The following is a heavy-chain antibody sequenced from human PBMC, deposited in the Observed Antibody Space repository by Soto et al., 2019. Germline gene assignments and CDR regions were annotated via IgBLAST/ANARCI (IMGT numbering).Heavy chain of an antibody. V-gene: IGHV3-74*01. Sequence: EVQLVESGGGLVQPGGSLRLSCAASGLTFSSYWMHWVRQPPGKALAWVSRISTDGSVTTYADSVNGRFTISRDNAKNTLYLQMNSLRGDETAVYYWARGPYSSGWWGFGYWGQGTLVTVSS. CDR3: ARGPYSSGWWGFGY. CDR1: GLTFSSYW. J-gene: IGHJ4*02. D-gene: IGHD6-19*01. CDR2: ISTDGSVT.